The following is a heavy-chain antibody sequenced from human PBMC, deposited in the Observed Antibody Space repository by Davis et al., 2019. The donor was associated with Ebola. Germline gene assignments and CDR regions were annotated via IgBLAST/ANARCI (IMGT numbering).Heavy chain of an antibody. J-gene: IGHJ4*02. CDR2: SNHSGRT. CDR1: GGSFSDYY. Sequence: PSETLSLTCAVYGGSFSDYYWSLIRQPPGKGLEWIGESNHSGRTYYNPSLKSRVTISIDTPRNHFSLNLRSVTAADTAVYYCARPHQIRDKDCFDLWGQGTLVTVSS. CDR3: ARPHQIRDKDCFDL. V-gene: IGHV4-34*01. D-gene: IGHD2-2*01.